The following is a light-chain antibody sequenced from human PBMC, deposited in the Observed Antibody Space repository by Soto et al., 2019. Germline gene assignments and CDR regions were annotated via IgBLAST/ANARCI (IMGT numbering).Light chain of an antibody. Sequence: DIQMTQSPSTLSASVGDRVTITCRASQSISSWLAWYQQKPGKAPKLLIYDASILESGVPSRFSGSGSGTEFSLTTTSLQPDDFATYYCQQYNSYPWTFGQGTKVDIK. CDR3: QQYNSYPWT. V-gene: IGKV1-5*01. CDR2: DAS. CDR1: QSISSW. J-gene: IGKJ1*01.